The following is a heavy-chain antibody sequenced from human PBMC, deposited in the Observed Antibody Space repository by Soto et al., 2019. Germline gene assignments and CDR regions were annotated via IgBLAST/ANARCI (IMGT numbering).Heavy chain of an antibody. CDR1: GFTFSSSA. J-gene: IGHJ4*02. Sequence: GGSLRLSCAASGFTFSSSAMSWVRQGPGKGLEWVSLLSGSGKSTYYADSVKGRFTISRDNSKNTLYLQMNSLRAEDTAVYYCEKVLGAAHTFDYWGQGTLVTVSS. D-gene: IGHD6-13*01. CDR3: EKVLGAAHTFDY. CDR2: LSGSGKST. V-gene: IGHV3-23*01.